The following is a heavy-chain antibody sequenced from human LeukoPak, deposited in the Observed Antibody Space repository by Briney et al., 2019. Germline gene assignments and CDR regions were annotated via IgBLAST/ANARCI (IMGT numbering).Heavy chain of an antibody. Sequence: GGSLRLSCAPSGFTFSSFWMSWVRQAPGKGLEWVGNIRKDGSLQYYVDSVEGRFTISRDKAKNSLYLQMNTLRADDTAVYYCTRVSGGYDMSDYWGQGTLVTVSS. V-gene: IGHV3-7*03. CDR1: GFTFSSFW. CDR2: IRKDGSLQ. J-gene: IGHJ4*02. CDR3: TRVSGGYDMSDY. D-gene: IGHD3-9*01.